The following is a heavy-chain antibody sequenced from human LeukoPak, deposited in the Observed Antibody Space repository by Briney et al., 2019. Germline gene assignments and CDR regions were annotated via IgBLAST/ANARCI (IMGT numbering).Heavy chain of an antibody. CDR2: ISAYNGNT. CDR3: ARAPMVRGVAHYNWFDP. D-gene: IGHD3-10*01. Sequence: ASVKVSCKASGYTFTSYGISWVRQAPGQGLEWMGWISAYNGNTNYAQKLQGRVTMTTDTSTSTAYMELRSLRSDDTAVYYCARAPMVRGVAHYNWFDPWGRGTLVTVSS. J-gene: IGHJ5*02. CDR1: GYTFTSYG. V-gene: IGHV1-18*04.